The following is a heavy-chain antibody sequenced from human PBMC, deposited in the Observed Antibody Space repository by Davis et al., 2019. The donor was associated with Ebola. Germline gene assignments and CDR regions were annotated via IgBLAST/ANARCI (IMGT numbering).Heavy chain of an antibody. Sequence: PSETLSLTCTVSGGSISSYYWSWIRQPPGKGLEWIGYIYYSGSTNYNPSLKSRVTISVDTSKNQFSLKLSSVTAADTAVYYCARLPYGDYVTYYFDYWGQGTLVTVSS. CDR2: IYYSGST. CDR3: ARLPYGDYVTYYFDY. J-gene: IGHJ4*02. V-gene: IGHV4-59*08. D-gene: IGHD4-17*01. CDR1: GGSISSYY.